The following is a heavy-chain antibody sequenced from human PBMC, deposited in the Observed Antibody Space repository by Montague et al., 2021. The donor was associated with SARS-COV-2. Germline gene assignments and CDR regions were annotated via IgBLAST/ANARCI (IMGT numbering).Heavy chain of an antibody. D-gene: IGHD2-15*01. CDR3: ASPGGYCTGGSCYYVY. CDR1: GGSISSHY. Sequence: SETLSLTCTVSGGSISSHYWTWIRQPPGKGLEWIGYIYYSGSTNYNPSLKSRVTISIDTSKNQFSLELNSVTAADMAVYYCASPGGYCTGGSCYYVYWGQGTLVTVSS. CDR2: IYYSGST. J-gene: IGHJ4*02. V-gene: IGHV4-59*11.